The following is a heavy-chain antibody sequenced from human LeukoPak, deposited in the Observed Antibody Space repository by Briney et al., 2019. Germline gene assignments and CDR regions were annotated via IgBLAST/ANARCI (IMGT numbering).Heavy chain of an antibody. CDR2: ISSSSSYI. D-gene: IGHD5-18*01. CDR3: ARVTRLWSLGY. J-gene: IGHJ4*02. CDR1: GFTYSCYR. Sequence: PGGSLRLSCAACGFTYSCYRMNWVRQAPGKGLEWVSSISSSSSYIYYADSVKGRFTISRDNAKNSMYLQMNSLRAEDTAVYYCARVTRLWSLGYWGQGTLVTVSS. V-gene: IGHV3-21*01.